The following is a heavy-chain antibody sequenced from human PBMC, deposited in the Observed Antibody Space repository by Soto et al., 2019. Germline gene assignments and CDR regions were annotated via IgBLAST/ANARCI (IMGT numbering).Heavy chain of an antibody. J-gene: IGHJ6*03. Sequence: RGESLKISCKGSGYSFTSYWIGWVRQMPGKGLEWMGIIYPGDSDTRYSPSFQGQVTISADKSISTAYLQWSSLKASDTAMYYCARHHIAARSNYYYYMDVWGKGTTVTVSS. D-gene: IGHD6-6*01. CDR3: ARHHIAARSNYYYYMDV. CDR2: IYPGDSDT. CDR1: GYSFTSYW. V-gene: IGHV5-51*01.